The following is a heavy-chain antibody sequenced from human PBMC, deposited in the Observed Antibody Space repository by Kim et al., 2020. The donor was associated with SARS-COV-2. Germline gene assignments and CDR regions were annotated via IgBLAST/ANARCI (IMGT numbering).Heavy chain of an antibody. V-gene: IGHV3-21*01. CDR1: GFTFSSYS. J-gene: IGHJ6*02. CDR3: AREHCSSTSCYTGDLYYYYGMDV. CDR2: ISSSSSYI. D-gene: IGHD2-2*01. Sequence: GGSLRLSCAASGFTFSSYSMNWVRQAPGKGLEWVSSISSSSSYIYYADSVKGRFTISRDNAKNSLYLQMNSLRAEDTAVYYCAREHCSSTSCYTGDLYYYYGMDVWGQGTTVTVSS.